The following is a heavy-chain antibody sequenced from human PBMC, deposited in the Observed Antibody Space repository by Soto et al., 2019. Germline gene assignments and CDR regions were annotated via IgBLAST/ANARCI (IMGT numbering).Heavy chain of an antibody. CDR3: ARAPRGNYGYPSYFDY. V-gene: IGHV4-59*01. D-gene: IGHD3-10*01. J-gene: IGHJ4*02. Sequence: PSETLSLTCTVSGDSISRYYWTWIRQPPGKGLEWIGYIYYSGSTNYNPSLKSRVTISVDTSKNQFSLKLSSVTAADTAVYYCARAPRGNYGYPSYFDYWGQGTLVTVS. CDR2: IYYSGST. CDR1: GDSISRYY.